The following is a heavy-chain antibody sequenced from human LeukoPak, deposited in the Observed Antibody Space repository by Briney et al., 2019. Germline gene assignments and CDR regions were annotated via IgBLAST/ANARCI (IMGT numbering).Heavy chain of an antibody. J-gene: IGHJ4*02. CDR2: ISAGGTT. D-gene: IGHD3-10*01. Sequence: GGSLRLSCAASGFTFSDYYMTWIRQSPAKGLEWVSYISAGGTTYYADSVKGRFYISRDNANNSVYLQMNSQRGDDTAVYYCARAAFGEWLLDYWGQGTLVTVSS. CDR3: ARAAFGEWLLDY. V-gene: IGHV3-11*01. CDR1: GFTFSDYY.